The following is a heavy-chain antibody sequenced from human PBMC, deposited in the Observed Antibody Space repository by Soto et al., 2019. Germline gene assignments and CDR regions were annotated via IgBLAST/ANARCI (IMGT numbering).Heavy chain of an antibody. D-gene: IGHD3-3*01. J-gene: IGHJ6*03. CDR2: MNPNSGNT. CDR1: GYTFTSYD. CDR3: ARGGGEWLLSQFYYYYYMDV. V-gene: IGHV1-8*01. Sequence: ASVKVSCKASGYTFTSYDINWVRQATGQGLEWMGWMNPNSGNTGYAQKFQGRVTMTRNTSISTAYMELSSLRSEDTAVYYCARGGGEWLLSQFYYYYYMDVWGKGTTVTVSS.